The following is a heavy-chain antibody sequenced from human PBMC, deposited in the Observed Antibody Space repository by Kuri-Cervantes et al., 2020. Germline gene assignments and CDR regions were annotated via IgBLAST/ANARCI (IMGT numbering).Heavy chain of an antibody. CDR3: ARVWQKGFDP. V-gene: IGHV3-11*04. J-gene: IGHJ5*02. D-gene: IGHD3-16*01. CDR1: GFTFRDYY. CDR2: ISSSGGTR. Sequence: GESLRLSCSASGFTFRDYYLTWIRQAQGKGLEWVSYISSSGGTRYYADSVKGRFTISRDNAKNSLYLQMNSLRAEDTAVYYCARVWQKGFDPWGQGTLVTVSS.